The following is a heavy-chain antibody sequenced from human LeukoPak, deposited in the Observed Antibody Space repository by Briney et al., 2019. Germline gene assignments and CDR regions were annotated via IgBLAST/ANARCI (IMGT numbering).Heavy chain of an antibody. CDR1: GLTFSSYG. D-gene: IGHD2-2*01. V-gene: IGHV3-30*02. CDR3: AKIRSNLGYCSSTSCRGDAFDI. J-gene: IGHJ3*02. Sequence: GGSLRLSCAASGLTFSSYGMHWVRQAPGKGLEWVAFIRYDGSNKYYADSVKGRFTISRDNSKNTLYLQMNSLRAEDTAVYYCAKIRSNLGYCSSTSCRGDAFDIWGQGTMVTVSS. CDR2: IRYDGSNK.